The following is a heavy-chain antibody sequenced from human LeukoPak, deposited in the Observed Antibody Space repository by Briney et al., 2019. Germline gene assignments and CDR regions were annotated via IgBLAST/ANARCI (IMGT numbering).Heavy chain of an antibody. CDR1: GFTFSSNW. V-gene: IGHV3-7*03. CDR2: INPVGSTK. D-gene: IGHD6-13*01. CDR3: ARGDSSTGWWFDP. J-gene: IGHJ5*02. Sequence: GGSLRLSCAASGFTFSSNWMSWVRQAAGKGLEWVANINPVGSTKYYVGSGKGRFTISRDNAKNSLYLEMNSLRDEDTAVYYCARGDSSTGWWFDPWGQGTRVTVSS.